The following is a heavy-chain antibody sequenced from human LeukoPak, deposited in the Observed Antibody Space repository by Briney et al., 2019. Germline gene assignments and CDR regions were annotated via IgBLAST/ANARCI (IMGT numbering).Heavy chain of an antibody. Sequence: PGGSLRLSCAASGFTFNSYSMNWVRQAPGKGLEWVSSISGSNSYIYYADSMKGRFTISRDNAKNSLYLQMNSLRAEDTAVYYCAKCLSGTYLPDYWGQGTLVTVSS. V-gene: IGHV3-21*01. CDR1: GFTFNSYS. CDR2: ISGSNSYI. J-gene: IGHJ4*02. D-gene: IGHD1-26*01. CDR3: AKCLSGTYLPDY.